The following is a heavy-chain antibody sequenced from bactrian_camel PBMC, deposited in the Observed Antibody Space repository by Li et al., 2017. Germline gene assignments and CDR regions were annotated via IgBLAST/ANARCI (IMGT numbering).Heavy chain of an antibody. CDR3: AAGQVRAHGGAWSRAYEYNY. CDR1: GYSFSLNC. J-gene: IGHJ4*01. CDR2: ISTTGTT. D-gene: IGHD2*01. Sequence: HVQLVESGGGSVQAGGSLRLSCAASGYSFSLNCMGWFRQRPGFEREWVSTISTTGTTRNTDSVKGRFTISQDNSNNTVYLQMNSLKPEDTAMYYCAAGQVRAHGGAWSRAYEYNYWGQGTQVTVS. V-gene: IGHV3S53*01.